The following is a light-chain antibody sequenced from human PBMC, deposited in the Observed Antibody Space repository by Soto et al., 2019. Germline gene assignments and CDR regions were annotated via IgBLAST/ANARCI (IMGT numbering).Light chain of an antibody. J-gene: IGLJ1*01. CDR3: TSPTPGSLYV. CDR1: SSDVGNYNY. Sequence: QSALTQPASVSGSPGQSITISCTGTSSDVGNYNYVSWYQQYPGRVPKLLIYMVSNRPSGVSNRFSGSKSGKTASLTISGLQAEDEADYFCTSPTPGSLYVFGTGTKLTVL. V-gene: IGLV2-14*01. CDR2: MVS.